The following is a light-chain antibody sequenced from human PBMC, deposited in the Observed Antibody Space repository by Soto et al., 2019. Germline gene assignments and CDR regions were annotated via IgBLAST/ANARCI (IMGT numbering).Light chain of an antibody. CDR1: SSDLGTYDY. CDR2: DVT. V-gene: IGLV2-14*03. CDR3: TSYTTSATVA. Sequence: QSVLTQPASVSGSPGQSITISCTGTSSDLGTYDYVSWYQQYPGKVPQLIIYDVTNRPSGVSNRFSGSKSGKTASLTISGLQAEDEADYYCTSYTTSATVAIGGGTKLTVL. J-gene: IGLJ2*01.